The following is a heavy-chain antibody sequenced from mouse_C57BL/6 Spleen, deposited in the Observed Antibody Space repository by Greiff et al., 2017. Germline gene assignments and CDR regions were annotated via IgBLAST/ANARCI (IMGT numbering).Heavy chain of an antibody. CDR2: IYPGDGDT. D-gene: IGHD1-1*01. V-gene: IGHV1-82*01. J-gene: IGHJ2*01. CDR3: ARGDTTVNY. CDR1: GYAFSSSW. Sequence: QVQLKESGPELVKPGASVKISCKASGYAFSSSWMNWVKQRPGKGLEWIGRIYPGDGDTNYNGKFKGKATLTADKSSSTAYMQLSSLTSEDSAVYFCARGDTTVNYGGQGTTLTVSS.